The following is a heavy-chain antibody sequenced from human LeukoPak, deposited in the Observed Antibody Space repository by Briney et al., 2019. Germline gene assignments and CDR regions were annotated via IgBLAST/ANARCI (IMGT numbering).Heavy chain of an antibody. J-gene: IGHJ5*02. Sequence: SETLSLTCTVSGGSISSYYWSWIRQPLGKGLEWIGYIYHTGSTYYNPSLKSRVTISVDTSKNQFSLRLSSVTAADTAVYYCAGLQYCSGTSCYWFDPWGQGTLVTVSS. V-gene: IGHV4-59*04. CDR3: AGLQYCSGTSCYWFDP. CDR1: GGSISSYY. D-gene: IGHD2-2*01. CDR2: IYHTGST.